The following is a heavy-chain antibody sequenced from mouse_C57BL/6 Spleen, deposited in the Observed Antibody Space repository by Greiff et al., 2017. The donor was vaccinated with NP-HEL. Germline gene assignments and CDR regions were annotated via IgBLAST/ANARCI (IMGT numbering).Heavy chain of an antibody. Sequence: VQLQQSGPELVKPGASVKIPCKASGYTFTDYNMDWVKQSHGKSLEWIGDINPNNGGTIYNQKFKGKATLTVDKSSSTAYMELRSLTSEDTAVYYCARGGYAPFAYWGQGTLVTVSA. V-gene: IGHV1-18*01. CDR1: GYTFTDYN. CDR2: INPNNGGT. D-gene: IGHD6-5*01. CDR3: ARGGYAPFAY. J-gene: IGHJ3*01.